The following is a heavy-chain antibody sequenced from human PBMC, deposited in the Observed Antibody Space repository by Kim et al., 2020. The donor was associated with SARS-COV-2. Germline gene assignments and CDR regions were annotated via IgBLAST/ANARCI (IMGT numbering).Heavy chain of an antibody. CDR1: GGSISSGGYY. Sequence: SETLSLTCTVSGGSISSGGYYWSWIRQHPGKGLEWIGYIYYSGSTYYNPSLKSRVTISVDTSKNQFSLKLSSVTAADTAVYYCARTKSSGWYRIDYWGQGTLVTVSS. CDR3: ARTKSSGWYRIDY. CDR2: IYYSGST. J-gene: IGHJ4*02. D-gene: IGHD6-19*01. V-gene: IGHV4-31*03.